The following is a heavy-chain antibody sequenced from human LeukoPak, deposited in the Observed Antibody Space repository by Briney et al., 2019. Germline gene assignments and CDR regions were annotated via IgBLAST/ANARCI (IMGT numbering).Heavy chain of an antibody. D-gene: IGHD2-21*01. CDR1: GFTFSSYA. V-gene: IGHV3-23*01. J-gene: IGHJ4*02. CDR2: ISVTGDIT. CDR3: AKSHITRYPLQYYFDL. Sequence: GGSLRLSCAASGFTFSSYAMSWLRQTPQKVLEWVSGISVTGDITYYADSVKGPFTIARDNSRTTLYLQLNSLRADDTAVYYCAKSHITRYPLQYYFDLWGQGAQVIVSS.